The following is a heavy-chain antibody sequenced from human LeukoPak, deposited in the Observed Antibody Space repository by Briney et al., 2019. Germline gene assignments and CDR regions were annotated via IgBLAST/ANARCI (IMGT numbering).Heavy chain of an antibody. D-gene: IGHD3-16*01. CDR2: IYYSGST. CDR1: GVSISSYY. CDR3: AAVTFGGSHYFDY. V-gene: IGHV4-59*01. J-gene: IGHJ4*02. Sequence: SETLSLTCTVSGVSISSYYWSWLRQPPGKGLEWLGYIYYSGSTNYNPSLKSRVTISVDTSKNQFSLKLSSVTAADTAVYYCAAVTFGGSHYFDYWGQGTLVTVSS.